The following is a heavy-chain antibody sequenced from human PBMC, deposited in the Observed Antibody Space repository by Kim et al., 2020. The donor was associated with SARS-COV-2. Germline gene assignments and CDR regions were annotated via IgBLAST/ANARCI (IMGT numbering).Heavy chain of an antibody. CDR2: IYHSGTT. CDR1: GGSISTSNW. CDR3: ARDKGSSPDYYFDY. Sequence: SETLSLTCAVSGGSISTSNWWSWVRQPPGKGLEWIGEIYHSGTTNYNPSLRSRVTISLDKSKNQFSLKLTSVTAADTAVYYCARDKGSSPDYYFDYWDQGTLVTVSS. D-gene: IGHD6-6*01. V-gene: IGHV4-4*02. J-gene: IGHJ4*02.